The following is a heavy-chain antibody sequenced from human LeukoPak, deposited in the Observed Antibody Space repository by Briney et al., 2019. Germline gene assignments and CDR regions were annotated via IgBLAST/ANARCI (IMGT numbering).Heavy chain of an antibody. CDR2: ISGSGSST. CDR1: GFTFSSYS. CDR3: AKSYSSGANVVRFDY. D-gene: IGHD3-10*01. J-gene: IGHJ4*02. Sequence: GGSLRLSCAASGFTFSSYSMNWVRQAPGKGLEWVSAISGSGSSTYYADSVKGRFTISRDTSKNTLYLQMNSLRADDTAVYYCAKSYSSGANVVRFDYWGQGTLVTVSS. V-gene: IGHV3-23*01.